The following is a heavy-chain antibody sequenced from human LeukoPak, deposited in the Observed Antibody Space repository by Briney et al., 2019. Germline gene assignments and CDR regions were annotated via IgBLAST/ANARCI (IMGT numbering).Heavy chain of an antibody. CDR1: GGSISVYY. J-gene: IGHJ6*03. V-gene: IGHV4-4*07. CDR3: ARDYCGGDCHTSYHYYYMDV. CDR2: IYTTGST. Sequence: PSETLSLTCTVSGGSISVYYWSWIRQPAGKGLEWLGRIYTTGSTNYNPSLRSRVTMSVDTSKNQFSLKLSSVTAADTAVYYCARDYCGGDCHTSYHYYYMDVWGKGTTVTVSS. D-gene: IGHD2-21*02.